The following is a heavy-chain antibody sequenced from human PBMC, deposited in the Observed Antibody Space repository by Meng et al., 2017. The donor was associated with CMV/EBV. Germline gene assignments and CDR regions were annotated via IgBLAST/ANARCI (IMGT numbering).Heavy chain of an antibody. CDR1: GFTFSSYA. Sequence: GSLRLSCAASGFTFSSYAMHWVRQAPGKGLEWIGSIYYSGSTYYNPSLKSRVTISVDTSKNQFSLKLSSVTAADTAVYYCARESLKNIVVVPAASGAFDIWGQGTMVTVSS. D-gene: IGHD2-2*01. J-gene: IGHJ3*02. V-gene: IGHV4-39*07. CDR2: IYYSGST. CDR3: ARESLKNIVVVPAASGAFDI.